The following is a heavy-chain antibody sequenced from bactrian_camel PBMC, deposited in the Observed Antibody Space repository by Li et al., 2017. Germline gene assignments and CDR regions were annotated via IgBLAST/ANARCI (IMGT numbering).Heavy chain of an antibody. J-gene: IGHJ4*01. Sequence: HVQLVESGGGSVQAGGSLTLSCAASGDVYTISCMGFFRKSPGKEREGVATMNTGDNVLNYADSVKGRFTISQDNAKNTLYLQMSYLQPEDTGMYYCAAKSGTYCPLDAPAYTYWGQGTQVTVSS. CDR2: MNTGDNVL. CDR1: GDVYTISC. CDR3: AAKSGTYCPLDAPAYTY. V-gene: IGHV3S54*01. D-gene: IGHD2*01.